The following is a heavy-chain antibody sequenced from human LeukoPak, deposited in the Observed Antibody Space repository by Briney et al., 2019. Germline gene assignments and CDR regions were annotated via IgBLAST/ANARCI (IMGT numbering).Heavy chain of an antibody. D-gene: IGHD3-10*01. Sequence: GGSLRLSCAASGFTFSSYWMHWVRQAPGKGLEWVSSISSSSSYIYYADSVKGRFTISRDNAKNSLYLQMNSLRAEDTAVYYCAGKYGSGFDYWGQGTLVTVSS. CDR3: AGKYGSGFDY. J-gene: IGHJ4*02. CDR1: GFTFSSYW. CDR2: ISSSSSYI. V-gene: IGHV3-21*01.